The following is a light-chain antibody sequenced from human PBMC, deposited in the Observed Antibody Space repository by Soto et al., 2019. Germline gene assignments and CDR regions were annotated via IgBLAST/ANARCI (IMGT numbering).Light chain of an antibody. Sequence: EIVLTQSPATLSLSPGERATLSCRASQSVSSYLAWYQQKPGQAPRLLIYDASNRATGIPARFSGSGSGTDFTVTINSLEPEDFAVYYCQQRSNWPPEYTFGQGTKLEIK. CDR3: QQRSNWPPEYT. J-gene: IGKJ2*01. CDR1: QSVSSY. V-gene: IGKV3-11*01. CDR2: DAS.